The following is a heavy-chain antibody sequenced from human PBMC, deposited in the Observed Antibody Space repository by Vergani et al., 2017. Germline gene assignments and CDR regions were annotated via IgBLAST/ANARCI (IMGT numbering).Heavy chain of an antibody. CDR3: AKDLEGCSGGSCYSGWGER. J-gene: IGHJ4*02. CDR1: GFTFSSYA. V-gene: IGHV3-23*01. Sequence: EVQLLESGGGLVQPGGSLRLSCAASGFTFSSYAMSWVRQAPGKGLEWVSAISGSGGSTYYADSVKGRFTISRDNSTNTLYLQMNSLGAEDTAVYYCAKDLEGCSGGSCYSGWGERGGQGTLVTVSS. CDR2: ISGSGGST. D-gene: IGHD2-15*01.